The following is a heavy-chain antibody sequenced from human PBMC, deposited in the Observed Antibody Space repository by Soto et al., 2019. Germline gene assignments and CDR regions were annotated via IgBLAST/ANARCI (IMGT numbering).Heavy chain of an antibody. J-gene: IGHJ4*02. Sequence: EVQMVESGGGLIQPGGSLRLSCAASGFTVSSNYMSWVRQAPGKGLEWVSVIYSGGSTYYADSVKGRFTISRDNSKNTLYLQMNSLRAEDTAVYYCARHITMDPLLVYWGQGTLVTVSS. D-gene: IGHD3-10*01. CDR2: IYSGGST. CDR3: ARHITMDPLLVY. CDR1: GFTVSSNY. V-gene: IGHV3-53*01.